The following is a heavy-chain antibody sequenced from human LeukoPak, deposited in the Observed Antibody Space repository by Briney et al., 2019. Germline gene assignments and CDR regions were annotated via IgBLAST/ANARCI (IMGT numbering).Heavy chain of an antibody. V-gene: IGHV4-59*01. Sequence: SETLSLTCTVSGGSISSYYWSWIRQPPGKGLEWIGYIYYSGSTNYNPSLKSRVTISVDTSKNQFSLKLSSVTAADTAVYYCARTDYDILTGYYMSYWGQGTLVTVSS. CDR3: ARTDYDILTGYYMSY. CDR1: GGSISSYY. J-gene: IGHJ4*02. CDR2: IYYSGST. D-gene: IGHD3-9*01.